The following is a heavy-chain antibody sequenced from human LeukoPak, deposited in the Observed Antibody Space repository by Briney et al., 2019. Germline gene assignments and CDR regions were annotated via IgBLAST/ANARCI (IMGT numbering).Heavy chain of an antibody. CDR1: GGSFSGYY. J-gene: IGHJ4*02. V-gene: IGHV4-34*01. Sequence: SETLSLTCAVYGGSFSGYYWSWIRQPPGKGLEWIGEINHSGSTNYNPSLKSRVTISVDTSKNQFSLKLSSVTAADTAVYYCARDRGQLWPPRSYFDYWGQGTLVTVSS. D-gene: IGHD5-18*01. CDR3: ARDRGQLWPPRSYFDY. CDR2: INHSGST.